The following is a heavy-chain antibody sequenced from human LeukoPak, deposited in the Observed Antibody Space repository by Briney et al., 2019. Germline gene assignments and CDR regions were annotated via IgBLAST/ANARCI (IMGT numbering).Heavy chain of an antibody. Sequence: SETLSLTCTVSDGTINSTAHYWSWVRQPPGKGLEWIGYIYYSGSTNYNPSLKSRVTISVDTSKNQFSLKLSSVTAADTAVYYCARGRDGYNLRYFQHWGQGTLVTVSS. J-gene: IGHJ1*01. D-gene: IGHD5-24*01. CDR2: IYYSGST. V-gene: IGHV4-61*08. CDR3: ARGRDGYNLRYFQH. CDR1: DGTINSTAHY.